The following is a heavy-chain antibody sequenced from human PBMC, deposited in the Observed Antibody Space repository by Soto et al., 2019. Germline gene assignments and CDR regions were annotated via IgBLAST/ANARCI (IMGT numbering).Heavy chain of an antibody. CDR3: AGRIAVAGTLAY. CDR1: GLTFNSYA. J-gene: IGHJ4*02. V-gene: IGHV3-23*01. Sequence: GGSLRLSCAASGLTFNSYAMSWVRQAPGKGLEWVSAISGSGGSTFYADSVKGRFTISRDNSKNALFLQMNSLGAEDTAVYYCAGRIAVAGTLAYWGQGTLVTVSS. D-gene: IGHD6-19*01. CDR2: ISGSGGST.